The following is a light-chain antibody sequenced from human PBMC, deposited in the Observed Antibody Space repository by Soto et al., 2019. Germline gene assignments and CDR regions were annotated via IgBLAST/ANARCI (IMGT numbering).Light chain of an antibody. V-gene: IGKV1-8*01. CDR3: QQYSHLIT. CDR2: AAS. J-gene: IGKJ5*01. Sequence: AIRMTQSPSSLSASTGDRVTITCRASQGISSYLAWYQQKPGKAPKLLIYAASTLQSGVPSRFSGSGSGTDFTLTISCLQSEDIATYYCQQYSHLITFGQGTRLEIK. CDR1: QGISSY.